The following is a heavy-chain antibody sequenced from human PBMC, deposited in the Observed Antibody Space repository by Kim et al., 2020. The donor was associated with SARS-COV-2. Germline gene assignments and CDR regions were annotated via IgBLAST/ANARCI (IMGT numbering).Heavy chain of an antibody. V-gene: IGHV7-4-1*02. CDR1: GYTFTSYA. J-gene: IGHJ4*02. CDR3: ARDDGGNSSSWYAGGDY. CDR2: INTNTGNP. Sequence: ASVKVSCKASGYTFTSYAMNWVRQAPGQGLEWMGWINTNTGNPTYAQGFTGRFVFSLDTSVSTAYLQISSLKAEDTAVYYCARDDGGNSSSWYAGGDYWGEGSLVTVSS. D-gene: IGHD6-13*01.